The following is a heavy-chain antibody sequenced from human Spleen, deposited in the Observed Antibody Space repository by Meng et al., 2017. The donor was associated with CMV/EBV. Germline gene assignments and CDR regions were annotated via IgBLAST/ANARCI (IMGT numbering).Heavy chain of an antibody. D-gene: IGHD1-26*01. CDR1: GYSFPRFG. Sequence: SGYSFPRFGFSWVRQAPGQGIEWIGMISGYNGNTVYAQKVQGRLTLTTDTSTRTAYMDLRSLRSDDTAVYYCAREGDTQQGYYTPFDFWGPGTLVTVSS. CDR2: ISGYNGNT. V-gene: IGHV1-18*01. CDR3: AREGDTQQGYYTPFDF. J-gene: IGHJ4*02.